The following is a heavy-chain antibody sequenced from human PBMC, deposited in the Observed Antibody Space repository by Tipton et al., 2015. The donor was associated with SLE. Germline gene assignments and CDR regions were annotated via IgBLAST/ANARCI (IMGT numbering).Heavy chain of an antibody. CDR3: ARSWSGRRELDY. Sequence: TLSLTCTVSGGSISSGGYYWSWIRQPAGKGLEWIACIYRTGTTYVNPSLKSRVSMSMDTSNNRFSLTMTSLTVADTAVYYCARSWSGRRELDYWGPGTLVTVSS. J-gene: IGHJ4*02. CDR2: IYRTGTT. CDR1: GGSISSGGYY. V-gene: IGHV4-61*02. D-gene: IGHD1-26*01.